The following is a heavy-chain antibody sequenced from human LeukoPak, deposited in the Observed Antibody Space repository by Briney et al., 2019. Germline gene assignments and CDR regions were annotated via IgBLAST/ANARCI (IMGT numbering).Heavy chain of an antibody. Sequence: SETLSLTCAVYGGSFSGYYWSWIRQPPGKGLEWIGEINHSGSTNYNPSLKSRVTISVDTSKNQFSLKLSSVTAADTAVYYCARDANKGVSGSYFFYWGQGTLVTVSS. J-gene: IGHJ4*02. CDR2: INHSGST. CDR1: GGSFSGYY. D-gene: IGHD1-26*01. V-gene: IGHV4-34*01. CDR3: ARDANKGVSGSYFFY.